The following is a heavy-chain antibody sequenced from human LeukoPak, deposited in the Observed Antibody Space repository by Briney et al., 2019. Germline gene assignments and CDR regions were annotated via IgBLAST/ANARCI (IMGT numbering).Heavy chain of an antibody. D-gene: IGHD6-13*01. CDR2: SCAYSGNT. Sequence: ASVKVSCKASGYTFANSVIHWVRPPRGQGLAWMGWSCAYSGNTNSAQNFQGRVSMSTDTSTSTAYTELRSLRSDDTAVYYCVRDPTAAAATDDWFDPWGQGTLVTVSS. CDR3: VRDPTAAAATDDWFDP. V-gene: IGHV1-18*01. J-gene: IGHJ5*02. CDR1: GYTFANSV.